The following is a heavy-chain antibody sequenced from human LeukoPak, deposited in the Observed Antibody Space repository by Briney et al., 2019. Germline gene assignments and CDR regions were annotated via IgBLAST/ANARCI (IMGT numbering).Heavy chain of an antibody. CDR1: GFSFSDPY. J-gene: IGHJ6*02. Sequence: GGSLRLSCAASGFSFSDPYMTWIRQAPGKGLECVAYISSSETTTWYADSVKGRFTISRDNAKKSLYLQMNNLSAEDTAVYYCVRVLAAGFRMDVWGQGTTVTISS. V-gene: IGHV3-11*01. CDR2: ISSSETTT. D-gene: IGHD6-13*01. CDR3: VRVLAAGFRMDV.